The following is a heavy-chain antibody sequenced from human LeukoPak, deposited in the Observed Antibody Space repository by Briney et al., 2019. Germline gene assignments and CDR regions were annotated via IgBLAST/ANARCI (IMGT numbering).Heavy chain of an antibody. J-gene: IGHJ4*02. Sequence: SETLSLTCAVYGGSFSGYYWSWIRQPPGKGLEWIGEINHSGSTNYNPSLKSRVTISVDTSKNQFSLKLSSVTAADTAVYYCARAGSSGWYVFDYWGQGTLVTVSS. D-gene: IGHD6-19*01. CDR2: INHSGST. CDR1: GGSFSGYY. CDR3: ARAGSSGWYVFDY. V-gene: IGHV4-34*01.